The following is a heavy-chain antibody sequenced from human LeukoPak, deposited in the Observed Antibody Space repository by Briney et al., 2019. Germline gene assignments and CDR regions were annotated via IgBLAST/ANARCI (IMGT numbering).Heavy chain of an antibody. V-gene: IGHV3-7*01. CDR1: GFTFSSYW. J-gene: IGHJ4*02. D-gene: IGHD3-9*01. CDR2: IKQDGSEK. CDR3: ARDTNVEFVDWAPLFDY. Sequence: GGSLRLSCAASGFTFSSYWMSWVRQAPGKGLEWVANIKQDGSEKYYVDSVKGRFTISRDNAKNSLYLQMNSLRAEDTAVYYCARDTNVEFVDWAPLFDYWGQGTLVTVSS.